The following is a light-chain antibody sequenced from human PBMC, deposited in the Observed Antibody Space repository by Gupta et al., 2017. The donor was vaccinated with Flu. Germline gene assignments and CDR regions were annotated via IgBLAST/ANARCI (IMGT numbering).Light chain of an antibody. CDR3: QACDSNTAL. CDR2: QDN. CDR1: EGVDKE. Sequence: TPTSTCTGVEGVDKECSWQLHRPAPYPLLVIYQDNNRSAATPEVFSGSNSGATATLTVSVTQPNDEADYYCQACDSNTALFGGGTKLTVL. J-gene: IGLJ3*02. V-gene: IGLV3-1*01.